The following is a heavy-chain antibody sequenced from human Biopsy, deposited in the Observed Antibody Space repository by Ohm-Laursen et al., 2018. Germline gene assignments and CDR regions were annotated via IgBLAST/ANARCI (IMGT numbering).Heavy chain of an antibody. Sequence: GSSVKVSCKSPGGTFSNYGVNWVRQAPGQGLEWLGGNIPILGTGNYAQKFQDSVTVAADTFTSTATMELRSLRSDDTAVYYCATKLTGYFHHWGQGTLVIVSS. D-gene: IGHD3-9*01. CDR2: NIPILGTG. J-gene: IGHJ1*01. CDR1: GGTFSNYG. V-gene: IGHV1-69*06. CDR3: ATKLTGYFHH.